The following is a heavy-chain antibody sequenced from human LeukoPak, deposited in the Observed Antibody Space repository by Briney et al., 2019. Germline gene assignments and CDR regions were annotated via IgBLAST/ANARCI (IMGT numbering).Heavy chain of an antibody. CDR1: GGSISCSSYY. CDR3: ARHNAITAAASELGY. V-gene: IGHV4-39*01. Sequence: SETLSLTCSVSGGSISCSSYYWAWMRQPPGKGREWIGSIYYSGTAYYNPSLKSRVSISVDMSKNQFSLEVSSVTAADTAVYYCARHNAITAAASELGYWGQGTLVTVSS. J-gene: IGHJ4*02. CDR2: IYYSGTA. D-gene: IGHD6-13*01.